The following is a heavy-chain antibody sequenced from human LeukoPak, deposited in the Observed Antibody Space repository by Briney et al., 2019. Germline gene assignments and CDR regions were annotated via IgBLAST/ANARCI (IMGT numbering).Heavy chain of an antibody. J-gene: IGHJ6*03. CDR1: GFTFSNYG. CDR2: IRYDGSNK. V-gene: IGHV3-30*02. CDR3: AKDKERESDFYYYMDV. Sequence: PGGSLRLSCAASGFTFSNYGMHWVRQAPGKGLEWVAFIRYDGSNKYYADSVKGRFTISRDNSKNTLYLQMNSLRAEDTAVYHCAKDKERESDFYYYMDVWGKGTTVTVSS.